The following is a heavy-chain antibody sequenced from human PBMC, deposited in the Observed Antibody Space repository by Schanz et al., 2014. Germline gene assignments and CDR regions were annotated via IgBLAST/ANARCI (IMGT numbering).Heavy chain of an antibody. J-gene: IGHJ3*02. CDR2: IYSSGST. CDR1: GFTVSNSY. V-gene: IGHV3-66*03. Sequence: DVQLVDSGGGLVQPGGSLRLSCAASGFTVSNSYIHWVRQAPGKGLEWVSTIYSSGSTYYADSVRGRFTISRDNSMNTVYLQMNSLRSDDTALYYCAKLGQDTNGSFDIWGQGTRVTVSS. CDR3: AKLGQDTNGSFDI. D-gene: IGHD2-8*01.